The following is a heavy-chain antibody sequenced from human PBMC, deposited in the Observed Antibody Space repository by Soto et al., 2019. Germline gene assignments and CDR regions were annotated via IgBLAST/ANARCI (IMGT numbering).Heavy chain of an antibody. CDR3: ATVLPDYYDSSGYPGSYFDY. J-gene: IGHJ4*02. Sequence: RASVKVSCKVSGYTLTELSMHWVRQAPGKGLEWMGGFDPEDGETIYAQKFQGRVTMTEDTSTDTAYMELSSLRSEDTAVYYCATVLPDYYDSSGYPGSYFDYWGQGTLVTVSS. D-gene: IGHD3-22*01. CDR1: GYTLTELS. CDR2: FDPEDGET. V-gene: IGHV1-24*01.